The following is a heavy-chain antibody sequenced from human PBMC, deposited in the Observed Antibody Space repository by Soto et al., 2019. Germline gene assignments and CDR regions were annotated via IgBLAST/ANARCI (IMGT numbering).Heavy chain of an antibody. J-gene: IGHJ4*02. CDR1: GFTFSSYS. D-gene: IGHD3-9*01. V-gene: IGHV3-21*01. CDR3: ARDLGELRYFDWLPYDS. Sequence: GGSLRLSCAASGFTFSSYSMNWVRQAPGKGLEWVSSISSSSSYIYYADSVKGRFTISRDNAKNSLYLQMNSLRAEDTAVYYCARDLGELRYFDWLPYDSWGQGTLVTVSS. CDR2: ISSSSSYI.